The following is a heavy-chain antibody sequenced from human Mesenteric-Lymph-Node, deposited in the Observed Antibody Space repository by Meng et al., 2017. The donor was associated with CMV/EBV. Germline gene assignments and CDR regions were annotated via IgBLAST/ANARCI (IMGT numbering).Heavy chain of an antibody. J-gene: IGHJ5*02. V-gene: IGHV1-2*06. CDR2: INPNSGVS. D-gene: IGHD2/OR15-2a*01. CDR3: ARDNVNPEGFDP. CDR1: GYTFTDFY. Sequence: QVQLVQSRAEVGKPGASVMVSCKASGYTFTDFYIHWVRQAPGQGLEWMERINPNSGVSNSAQNFQGRVTMTRDTSISTAYMELGRLTSDDTAVYYCARDNVNPEGFDPWGQGTLVTSPQ.